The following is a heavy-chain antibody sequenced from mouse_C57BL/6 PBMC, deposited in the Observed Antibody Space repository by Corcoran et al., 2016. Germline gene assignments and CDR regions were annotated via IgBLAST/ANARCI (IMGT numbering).Heavy chain of an antibody. V-gene: IGHV1-76*01. J-gene: IGHJ3*01. CDR1: GYTFTDYY. CDR3: AAYYSNYAWFAY. D-gene: IGHD2-5*01. Sequence: QVQLKQSGAELVRPGASVKLSCKASGYTFTDYYINWVKQRPGQGLEWIARIYPGSGNTYYNEKFKGKATLTAEKSSSTAYMQLSSLTSEDSAVYFCAAYYSNYAWFAYWGQGTLVTVSA. CDR2: IYPGSGNT.